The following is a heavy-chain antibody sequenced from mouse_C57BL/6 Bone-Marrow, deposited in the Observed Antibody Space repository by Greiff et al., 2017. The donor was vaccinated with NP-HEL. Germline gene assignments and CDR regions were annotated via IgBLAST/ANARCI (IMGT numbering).Heavy chain of an antibody. J-gene: IGHJ3*01. CDR1: GYTFTDYY. D-gene: IGHD6-1*01. Sequence: VQLKQSGPELVKPGASVKISCKASGYTFTDYYMNWVKQSHGKSLEWIGDINPNNGGTSYNQKFKGKATLTVDKSSSTAYMELRSLTSEDSAVYYCASLRQGFAYWGQGTLVTVSA. CDR3: ASLRQGFAY. V-gene: IGHV1-26*01. CDR2: INPNNGGT.